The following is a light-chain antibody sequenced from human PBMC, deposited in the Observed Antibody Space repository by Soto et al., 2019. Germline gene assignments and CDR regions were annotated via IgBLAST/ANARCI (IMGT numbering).Light chain of an antibody. CDR1: SSNIGSNY. Sequence: QSVLTQPPSASGTPGQRVTISCSGSSSNIGSNYVYWYQQLPGTAPKHLIYRNNQRPSGVPDRFSGSKSGTSASLAISGPRSADEADYYCAAWDDSLSPHVVFGGGTKLTV. CDR2: RNN. CDR3: AAWDDSLSPHVV. V-gene: IGLV1-47*01. J-gene: IGLJ2*01.